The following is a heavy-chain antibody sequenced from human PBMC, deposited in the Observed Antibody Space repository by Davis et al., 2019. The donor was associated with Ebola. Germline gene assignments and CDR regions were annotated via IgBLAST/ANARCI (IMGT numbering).Heavy chain of an antibody. V-gene: IGHV3-13*01. J-gene: IGHJ6*04. D-gene: IGHD6-13*01. CDR3: ARYSSSGRYYYGMDV. Sequence: GVLKISCAASGFTFSSYDMHWVRQATGKGLEWVSAIGTAGDTYYPGSVKGRFTISRENAKNSLYLQMNSLRAGDTAVYYCARYSSSGRYYYGMDVWGKGTTVTVSS. CDR2: IGTAGDT. CDR1: GFTFSSYD.